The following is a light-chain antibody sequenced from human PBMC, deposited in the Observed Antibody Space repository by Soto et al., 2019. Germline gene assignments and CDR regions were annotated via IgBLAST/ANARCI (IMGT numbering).Light chain of an antibody. J-gene: IGLJ2*01. CDR1: SSDVGGYKY. CDR3: SSYTSSGSHVV. Sequence: QSALTQPASVSGSPGQSITISCTGTSSDVGGYKYVSWYQHHPGKAPKLLIYDVSNRPSGGSNRFSGSKSGNTASLTISGLQAEDDADYYCSSYTSSGSHVVFGGGTKVTVL. V-gene: IGLV2-14*03. CDR2: DVS.